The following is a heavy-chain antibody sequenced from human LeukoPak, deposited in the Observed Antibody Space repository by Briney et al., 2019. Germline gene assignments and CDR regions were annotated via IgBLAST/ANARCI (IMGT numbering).Heavy chain of an antibody. D-gene: IGHD3-22*01. Sequence: SETLSLTCTVSDDSITMYYWTWIRQPPGKGLEWIGYVDHTGSTKFNPSLNGRVSISRDTSNNFFSLRLRSVTAADTAVYFCARGPYSYDSSGAFHIWGQGKMVTVSS. V-gene: IGHV4-59*01. CDR1: DDSITMYY. CDR2: VDHTGST. CDR3: ARGPYSYDSSGAFHI. J-gene: IGHJ3*02.